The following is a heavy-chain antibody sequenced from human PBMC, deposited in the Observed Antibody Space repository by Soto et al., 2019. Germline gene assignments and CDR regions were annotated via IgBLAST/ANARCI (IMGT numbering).Heavy chain of an antibody. CDR1: GFTFSHHW. D-gene: IGHD3-10*01. CDR3: ARGSSGYGLMWFGEFLSSFDY. Sequence: EVQLVDSGGGLVQPGGSLRLSCAASGFTFSHHWMNWVRQAPGKGLEWVANIKEDGSEKFYVDSVKGRFTISRDNGKNSLSLQMNSLTADDTAVYYCARGSSGYGLMWFGEFLSSFDYWGQGTLVTVSS. V-gene: IGHV3-7*01. CDR2: IKEDGSEK. J-gene: IGHJ4*02.